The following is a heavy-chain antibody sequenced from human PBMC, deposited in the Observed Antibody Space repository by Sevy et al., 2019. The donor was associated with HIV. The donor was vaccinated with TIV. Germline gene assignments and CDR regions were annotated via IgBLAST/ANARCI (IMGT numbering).Heavy chain of an antibody. CDR1: GFTFSNYG. D-gene: IGHD3-22*01. J-gene: IGHJ4*02. V-gene: IGHV3-33*01. CDR3: ARGGDFNDRSAKRDFDY. CDR2: IWNDGSNK. Sequence: GGSLRLSCAASGFTFSNYGMHWVRQAPGKGLEWVVVIWNDGSNKYYADSVKGRFTISRDNSKNTLYLQMNSPRVEDTAVYFCARGGDFNDRSAKRDFDYWGQGTLVTVSS.